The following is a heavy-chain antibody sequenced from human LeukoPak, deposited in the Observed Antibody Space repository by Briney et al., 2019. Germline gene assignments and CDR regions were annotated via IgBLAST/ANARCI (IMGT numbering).Heavy chain of an antibody. D-gene: IGHD3-3*01. CDR2: ISGSGGST. CDR3: ARDHLIFGVVTPTNYFDY. V-gene: IGHV3-23*01. CDR1: GFTFSSYA. J-gene: IGHJ4*02. Sequence: GGSLRLSCAASGFTFSSYAMSWVRQAPGKGLEWVSGISGSGGSTYYADSVKGRFTISRDNSKNTLYLQMNSLRAEDTAVYYCARDHLIFGVVTPTNYFDYWGQGTLVTVSS.